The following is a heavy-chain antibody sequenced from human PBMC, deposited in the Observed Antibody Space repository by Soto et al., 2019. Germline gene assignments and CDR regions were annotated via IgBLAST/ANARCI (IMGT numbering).Heavy chain of an antibody. D-gene: IGHD6-19*01. Sequence: QLQLQESGSGLVMPSQTLFLTCAVSGGSISSGGYSWSLIRQPPGKGLEWIGYISPSGSTYYNPSLKSRVTISVYRSKNQFSLKLSSVTAADTAVYYCARGGLLPDYWGQGTLVTVSS. CDR2: ISPSGST. J-gene: IGHJ4*02. CDR3: ARGGLLPDY. CDR1: GGSISSGGYS. V-gene: IGHV4-30-2*01.